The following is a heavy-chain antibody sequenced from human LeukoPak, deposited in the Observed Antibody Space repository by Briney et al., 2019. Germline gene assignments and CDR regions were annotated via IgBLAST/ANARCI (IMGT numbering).Heavy chain of an antibody. J-gene: IGHJ4*02. CDR3: VRDNRSYNFDH. CDR2: IKSDGSST. CDR1: GFTFSRYW. D-gene: IGHD1-26*01. Sequence: GGSLRLSCAASGFTFSRYWMHWVRQAPGKGLVWVSCIKSDGSSTSTADSAKGRFTISRDNAKNTVYLQMNSLRAEDTAVYYCVRDNRSYNFDHWGQGTLVTVSS. V-gene: IGHV3-74*01.